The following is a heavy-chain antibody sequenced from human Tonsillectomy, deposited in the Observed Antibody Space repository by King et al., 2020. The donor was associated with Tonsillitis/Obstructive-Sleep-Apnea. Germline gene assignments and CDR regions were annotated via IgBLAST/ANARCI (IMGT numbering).Heavy chain of an antibody. J-gene: IGHJ4*02. D-gene: IGHD2-8*01. CDR2: IKSKTDGGTT. CDR1: GFTLSNAW. CDR3: TTDVWYYFDY. V-gene: IGHV3-15*01. Sequence: VQLGESGGGVVKPGRYLRLSCAASGFTLSNAWMSWVRQAPGKGLEWVGRIKSKTDGGTTDYAAPVKGRFTISRDDSKNTLYLQMNSLKTEDTAVYYCTTDVWYYFDYWGQGTLVTVSS.